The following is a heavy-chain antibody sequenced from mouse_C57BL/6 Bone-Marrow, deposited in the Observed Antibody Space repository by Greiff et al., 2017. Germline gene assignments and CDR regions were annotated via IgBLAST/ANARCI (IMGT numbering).Heavy chain of an antibody. CDR1: GFTFSSYT. CDR3: ARGYYYGSSLYFDD. V-gene: IGHV5-9*01. Sequence: EVQLVESGGGLVKPGGSLTLSCAASGFTFSSYTMSWVRQTPEQRLEWVATISGGGGNTYYPDSVKGRFTISRDNATSTLYLQMSSLRSEDTALYYCARGYYYGSSLYFDDWGQGTTLTVSS. J-gene: IGHJ2*01. D-gene: IGHD1-1*01. CDR2: ISGGGGNT.